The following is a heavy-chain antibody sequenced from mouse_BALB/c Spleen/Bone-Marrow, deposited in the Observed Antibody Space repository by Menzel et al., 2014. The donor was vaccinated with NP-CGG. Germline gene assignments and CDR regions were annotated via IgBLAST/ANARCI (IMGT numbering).Heavy chain of an antibody. CDR3: ARNGYYGYSDY. D-gene: IGHD2-1*01. Sequence: EVKVIESGGGLVQPGGSLKLSCAASGFDFSRYWMSWVRQAPGKGLEWIGEVNPDSSTINYTPSLKDKFIISRDNAKNTLYLQMSKVRSEDTALYYCARNGYYGYSDYWGQGTTLTVSS. CDR1: GFDFSRYW. J-gene: IGHJ2*01. CDR2: VNPDSSTI. V-gene: IGHV4-1*02.